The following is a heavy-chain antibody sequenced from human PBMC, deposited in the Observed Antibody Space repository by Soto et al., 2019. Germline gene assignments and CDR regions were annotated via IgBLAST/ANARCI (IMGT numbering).Heavy chain of an antibody. J-gene: IGHJ3*02. CDR1: GGTFSSYA. CDR2: IIPIFGTA. Sequence: QVQLVQSGAEVKKPGSSVKVSCKASGGTFSSYAISWVRQAPGQGLEWMGGIIPIFGTANYAQKFQGRVTITADESTSTAYMELSSLRSEGTAVYYCARDPDIVLVPAAMKAFDIWGQGTMVTVSP. V-gene: IGHV1-69*12. D-gene: IGHD2-2*01. CDR3: ARDPDIVLVPAAMKAFDI.